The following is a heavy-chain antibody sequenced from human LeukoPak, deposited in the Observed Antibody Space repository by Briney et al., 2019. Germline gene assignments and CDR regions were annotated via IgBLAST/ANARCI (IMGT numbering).Heavy chain of an antibody. CDR2: IYTSGST. Sequence: PSETLSLTCTVSGGSISSYYWSWIRRPAGKGLEWIGRIYTSGSTNYNPSLKSRVTMSVDTSKNQFSLKLSSVTAADTAVYYCAREVVRGVMALFFDYWGQGTLVTVSS. CDR3: AREVVRGVMALFFDY. CDR1: GGSISSYY. D-gene: IGHD3-10*01. V-gene: IGHV4-4*07. J-gene: IGHJ4*02.